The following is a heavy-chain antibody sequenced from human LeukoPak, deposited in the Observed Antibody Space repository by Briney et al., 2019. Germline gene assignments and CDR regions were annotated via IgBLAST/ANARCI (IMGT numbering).Heavy chain of an antibody. J-gene: IGHJ6*02. Sequence: SETLSLTCAVYGGSFSGYYRSWIRQPPGKGLEWIGEINHSGSTNYNPSLKSRVTISVDTSKNQFFLKLSSVTAADTAVYYCARVVGLMVYAKYYYYGMDVWGQGTTVTVSS. CDR3: ARVVGLMVYAKYYYYGMDV. V-gene: IGHV4-34*01. D-gene: IGHD2-8*01. CDR1: GGSFSGYY. CDR2: INHSGST.